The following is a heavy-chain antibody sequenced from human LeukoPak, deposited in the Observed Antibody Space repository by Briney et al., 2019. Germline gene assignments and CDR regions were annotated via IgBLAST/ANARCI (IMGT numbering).Heavy chain of an antibody. CDR3: AKTDSSSWYVSNWFDP. D-gene: IGHD6-13*01. CDR1: GFTFSSYA. V-gene: IGHV3-23*01. Sequence: GGSLRLSCAASGFTFSSYAMSWVRQAPGKGLEWVSAISGSGGSTYYADSVKGRFTISSDNSKNTLYLQMNSLRAEDTAVYYCAKTDSSSWYVSNWFDPWGQGTLVTVSS. J-gene: IGHJ5*02. CDR2: ISGSGGST.